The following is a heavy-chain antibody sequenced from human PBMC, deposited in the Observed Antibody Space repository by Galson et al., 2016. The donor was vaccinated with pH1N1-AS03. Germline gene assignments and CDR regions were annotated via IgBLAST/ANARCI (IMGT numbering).Heavy chain of an antibody. CDR1: GYTFTTYD. Sequence: SVKVSCKASGYTFTTYDINWVRQAPGQGLEWMGWTNPDSGNTGYAPSFQGRVTISVDTSKNQFSLKLSSLTAADTAMYYCARFTMGAFDYWGQGTLVTVSS. V-gene: IGHV1-8*02. D-gene: IGHD3-3*01. J-gene: IGHJ4*02. CDR2: TNPDSGNT. CDR3: ARFTMGAFDY.